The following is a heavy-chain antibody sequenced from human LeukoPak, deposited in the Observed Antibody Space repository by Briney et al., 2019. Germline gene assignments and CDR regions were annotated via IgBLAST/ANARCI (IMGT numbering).Heavy chain of an antibody. D-gene: IGHD2-21*01. Sequence: PGGSLRLSSAASGFAFSNYWMHWVRQAPGKGLVWVSRTNTDGINTIFADSVKGRFTISRDNAKNTLYLQMSSLRAEDTAVYYCARGRDYSFDYWGQGNLVTVSS. V-gene: IGHV3-74*01. CDR1: GFAFSNYW. J-gene: IGHJ4*02. CDR2: TNTDGINT. CDR3: ARGRDYSFDY.